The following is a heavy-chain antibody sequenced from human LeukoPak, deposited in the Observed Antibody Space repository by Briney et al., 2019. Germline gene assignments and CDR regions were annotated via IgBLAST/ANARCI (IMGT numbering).Heavy chain of an antibody. V-gene: IGHV3-30*03. Sequence: GRSLRLSCAASGFTFSSYGMHWVRQAPGKGLEWVAVISYDGSNKYYADSVKGRFTISRDNSKNTLYLQTNSLRAEDTAVYYCASGTYGSWIQRHDAFDIWGQGAMVTVSS. CDR3: ASGTYGSWIQRHDAFDI. CDR1: GFTFSSYG. D-gene: IGHD5-18*01. J-gene: IGHJ3*02. CDR2: ISYDGSNK.